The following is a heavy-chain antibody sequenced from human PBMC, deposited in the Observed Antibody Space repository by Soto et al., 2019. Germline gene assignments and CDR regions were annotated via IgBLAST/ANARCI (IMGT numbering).Heavy chain of an antibody. D-gene: IGHD2-15*01. J-gene: IGHJ4*02. CDR3: ARGYCSGDTCYHIDY. CDR2: ISGSGGNT. V-gene: IGHV3-23*01. CDR1: GFTFSSYV. Sequence: EVQLLDSGGGSVQPGGSLRLSCAASGFTFSSYVMRWVRQAPGKGLEWVSSISGSGGNTYYTDSVKGRFTVTRDNSKNTLYRQMNSLRAEDTAVYFCARGYCSGDTCYHIDYWGQGTLVTVSS.